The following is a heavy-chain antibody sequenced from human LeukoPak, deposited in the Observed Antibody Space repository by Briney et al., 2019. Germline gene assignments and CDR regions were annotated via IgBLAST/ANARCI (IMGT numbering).Heavy chain of an antibody. Sequence: ASVKVSCKASGYTFTGYYMHWVRQAPGQGLEWRWWINPNSGGTNYAQKFQGWVTMPRDTSISTAYMELRRLRSDDTAVYYCARDRAPASSGWVFDAFDIWGQGTMVTVSS. J-gene: IGHJ3*02. CDR3: ARDRAPASSGWVFDAFDI. V-gene: IGHV1-2*04. CDR2: INPNSGGT. CDR1: GYTFTGYY. D-gene: IGHD6-19*01.